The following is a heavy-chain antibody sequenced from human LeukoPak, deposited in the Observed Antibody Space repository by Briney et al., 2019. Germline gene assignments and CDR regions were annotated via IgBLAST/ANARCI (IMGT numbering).Heavy chain of an antibody. CDR2: IRSKANSYAT. CDR1: GFTFSGST. J-gene: IGHJ6*03. V-gene: IGHV3-73*01. CDR3: TSGGNWYYYYYMDV. Sequence: GGSLRLSXAASGFTFSGSTMHWVRQASGKGMEWVGRIRSKANSYATAYAASVKGRFTISRDDSKNTAYLQMNSLKTEDTAVYYCTSGGNWYYYYYMDVWGKGTTVTVSS. D-gene: IGHD4-23*01.